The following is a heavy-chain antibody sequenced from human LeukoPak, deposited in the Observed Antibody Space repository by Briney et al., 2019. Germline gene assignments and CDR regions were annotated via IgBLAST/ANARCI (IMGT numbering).Heavy chain of an antibody. CDR1: GFTFSSYW. V-gene: IGHV3-74*01. CDR2: INNNGGNT. CDR3: TKDKGDNHWDTIDY. Sequence: GGSLRLSCAASGFTFSSYWMHWVRQAPGKGLEWVSRINNNGGNTDYAGSVKGRFTASRDNAKNTLYLQMNSLSVDDTAVYYCTKDKGDNHWDTIDYWGQGSLVTVSS. J-gene: IGHJ4*02. D-gene: IGHD1/OR15-1a*01.